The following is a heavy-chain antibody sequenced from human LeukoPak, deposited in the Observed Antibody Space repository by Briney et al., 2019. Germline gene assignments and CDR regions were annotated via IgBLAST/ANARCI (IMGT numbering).Heavy chain of an antibody. Sequence: EESLKISCKGSGYSFTSYWIGWVRQMPGKGLEWMGIIYPDDSETNYSPSFQGQVSMSVDKSITTAYLQWSSLKASDTAIYYCARQAYGSHFDAFDIWGQGTMVTVSS. CDR2: IYPDDSET. V-gene: IGHV5-51*01. CDR3: ARQAYGSHFDAFDI. CDR1: GYSFTSYW. D-gene: IGHD3-22*01. J-gene: IGHJ3*02.